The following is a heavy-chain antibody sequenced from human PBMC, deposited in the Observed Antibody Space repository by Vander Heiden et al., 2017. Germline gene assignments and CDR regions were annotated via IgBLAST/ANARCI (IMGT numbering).Heavy chain of an antibody. V-gene: IGHV4-34*01. CDR2: INHSGST. Sequence: QVQLPQWGAGLLTPSETLSLTCAVYGGSFSGYYWSWIRQPPGKGLEWMGEINHSGSTNYNPSLKSRVTISVDTSKNQFSLKLSSVTAADTAVYYCARGRPYCTNGVCSRWFDPWGQGTLVTVSS. J-gene: IGHJ5*02. CDR3: ARGRPYCTNGVCSRWFDP. D-gene: IGHD2-8*01. CDR1: GGSFSGYY.